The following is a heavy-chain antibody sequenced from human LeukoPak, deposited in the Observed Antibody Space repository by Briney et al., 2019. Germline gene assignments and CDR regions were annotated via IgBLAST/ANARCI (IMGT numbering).Heavy chain of an antibody. Sequence: PSETLSLTCTVSGGSISTYYWSWIRQPTGKGLEWIGYIYYSGSTNYNPSLKSRVTISVDTSKNQFSLKLSSVTAADTAVYYCARDKVEMDYWGQGTLVTVSS. D-gene: IGHD5-24*01. CDR3: ARDKVEMDY. V-gene: IGHV4-59*01. CDR1: GGSISTYY. J-gene: IGHJ4*02. CDR2: IYYSGST.